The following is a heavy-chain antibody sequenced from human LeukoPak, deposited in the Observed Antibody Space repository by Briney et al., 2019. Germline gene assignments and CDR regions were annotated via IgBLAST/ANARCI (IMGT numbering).Heavy chain of an antibody. J-gene: IGHJ4*02. CDR2: IWYDGSNK. D-gene: IGHD2-2*02. V-gene: IGHV3-33*01. CDR1: GFTFSSYG. Sequence: PGGSLRLSCAASGFTFSSYGMHWVRQAPGKGLEGVAVIWYDGSNKYYADSVKGRFTISRDNSKNTLYLQMNSLRAEDTAAYYCARDRHCSSTSCYTYFDYWGQGTLVTVSS. CDR3: ARDRHCSSTSCYTYFDY.